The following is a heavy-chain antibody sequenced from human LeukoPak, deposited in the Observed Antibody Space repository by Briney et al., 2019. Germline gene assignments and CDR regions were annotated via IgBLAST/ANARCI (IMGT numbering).Heavy chain of an antibody. D-gene: IGHD2-15*01. CDR2: ISSSSSYI. CDR1: GFTFSSYS. Sequence: GGSLRLSCAASGFTFSSYSMNWVRQAPGKGLEWVSSISSSSSYIYYADSVKGRFTISRDNAKNSLYLQMNSLRAEDTAVYYCARYCSGGSCYHEDYYYGMDVWGQGTLVTVSS. CDR3: ARYCSGGSCYHEDYYYGMDV. J-gene: IGHJ6*02. V-gene: IGHV3-21*01.